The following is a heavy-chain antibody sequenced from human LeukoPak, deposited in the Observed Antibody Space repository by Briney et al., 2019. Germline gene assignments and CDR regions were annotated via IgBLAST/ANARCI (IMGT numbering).Heavy chain of an antibody. CDR2: IKQDGSEK. D-gene: IGHD1-26*01. J-gene: IGHJ4*02. CDR1: GFTFSSYW. Sequence: GGSLRLSCAASGFTFSSYWMSWVRQAPGQGLEGVANIKQDGSEKYYVDSVKGRFTISRDNVKNSLYLQMNSLRAEGTAVYYCARDKKVGATNFDYWGQGTLVTVSS. V-gene: IGHV3-7*03. CDR3: ARDKKVGATNFDY.